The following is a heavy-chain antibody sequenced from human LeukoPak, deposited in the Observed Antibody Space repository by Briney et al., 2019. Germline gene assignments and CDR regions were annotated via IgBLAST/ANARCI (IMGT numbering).Heavy chain of an antibody. Sequence: PGGSLRLSCAASGFTFNGTAMAWVRQAPGQGLEWVSGIGGDGNTHYADSVRGRFTISRDISKNTVSLQMSSLRAEDTAVYYCAKDILRWSFDSWGQGILVTVSS. D-gene: IGHD4-23*01. V-gene: IGHV3-23*01. CDR3: AKDILRWSFDS. J-gene: IGHJ4*02. CDR2: IGGDGNT. CDR1: GFTFNGTA.